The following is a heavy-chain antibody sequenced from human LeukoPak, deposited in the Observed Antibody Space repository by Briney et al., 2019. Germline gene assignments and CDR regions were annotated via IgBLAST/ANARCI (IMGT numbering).Heavy chain of an antibody. Sequence: PGGSLRLSCAASGFTFSSYWMHWVRQAPGKGLVWVSHIINDGSRTSYADSVKGRFTISRDNAKNTVYLQMNSLRAEDTAVYYCARDGFGGRYSYWGQGTLVTVSS. V-gene: IGHV3-74*01. CDR1: GFTFSSYW. D-gene: IGHD1-26*01. J-gene: IGHJ4*02. CDR3: ARDGFGGRYSY. CDR2: IINDGSRT.